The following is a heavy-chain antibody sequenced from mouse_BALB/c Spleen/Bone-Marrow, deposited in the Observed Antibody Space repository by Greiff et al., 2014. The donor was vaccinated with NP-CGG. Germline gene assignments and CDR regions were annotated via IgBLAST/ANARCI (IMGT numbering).Heavy chain of an antibody. J-gene: IGHJ3*01. CDR2: INPYNDGT. V-gene: IGHV1-14*01. CDR3: ARDGDYDWFAY. D-gene: IGHD2-4*01. Sequence: VQLQQSGPELVKPGASVKMSCKASGYTFTSYVMHWVKQKPGQGLEWIGHINPYNDGTKYNEKFKGKATLTSDKSSSTAYMELSSLTSEDSAVYYCARDGDYDWFAYWGQGILVTVSA. CDR1: GYTFTSYV.